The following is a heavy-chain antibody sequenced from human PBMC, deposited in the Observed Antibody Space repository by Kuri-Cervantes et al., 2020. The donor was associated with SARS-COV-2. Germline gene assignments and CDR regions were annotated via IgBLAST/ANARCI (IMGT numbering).Heavy chain of an antibody. CDR3: ARSGNIVVVPAAIRVNWFDP. D-gene: IGHD2-2*02. CDR1: GGSFSGYK. J-gene: IGHJ5*02. CDR2: LDTSGTT. V-gene: IGHV4-4*09. Sequence: SETLSLTCAVYGGSFSGYKWNWIRQSPGKGLEWIGHLDTSGTTTYNPSLKSRVTISVDTSKNQFSLKLSSVTAADTAVYYCARSGNIVVVPAAIRVNWFDPWGQGTLVTVSS.